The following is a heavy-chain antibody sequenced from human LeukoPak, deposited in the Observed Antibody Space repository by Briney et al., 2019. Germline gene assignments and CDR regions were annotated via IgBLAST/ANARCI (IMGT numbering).Heavy chain of an antibody. CDR1: GFTFSSYG. CDR2: IRYDGSNK. D-gene: IGHD3-3*01. V-gene: IGHV3-30*02. Sequence: GGSLRLSCAASGFTFSSYGMHWVRQAPGKGLEWVAFIRYDGSNKYYADSVKGRFTISRDNSKNTLYLQMNSLRAEDTAVYYCARDHITIFGVVDAFDIWGQGTMVTVSS. CDR3: ARDHITIFGVVDAFDI. J-gene: IGHJ3*02.